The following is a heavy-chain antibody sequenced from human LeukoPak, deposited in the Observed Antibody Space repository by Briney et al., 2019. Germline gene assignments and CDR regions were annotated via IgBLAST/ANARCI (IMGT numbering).Heavy chain of an antibody. CDR3: ARGDFWIAQWNY. Sequence: AGSLRLSCAASGFTFSSYAMIWVRQAPGQGLEWVSAISGSGGSTYYADSVKGRFTISRDNSKNTLYLQMTSLRPEDTAVYYCARGDFWIAQWNYWVQGTVVTVSS. D-gene: IGHD3-3*01. V-gene: IGHV3-23*01. CDR2: ISGSGGST. CDR1: GFTFSSYA. J-gene: IGHJ4*02.